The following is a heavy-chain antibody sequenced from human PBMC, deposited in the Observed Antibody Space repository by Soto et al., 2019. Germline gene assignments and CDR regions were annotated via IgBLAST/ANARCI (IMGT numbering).Heavy chain of an antibody. CDR1: GFTFSSYG. CDR2: ISYDGSNK. J-gene: IGHJ5*02. V-gene: IGHV3-30*18. D-gene: IGHD5-12*01. Sequence: GGSLRLSCAASGFTFSSYGMHWVRQAPGKGLEWVAVISYDGSNKYYADSVKGRFTISRDNSKNTLYLQMNSLRAEDTAVYYCAKDIFGYSGSSGWFDPWGQGTLVTVSS. CDR3: AKDIFGYSGSSGWFDP.